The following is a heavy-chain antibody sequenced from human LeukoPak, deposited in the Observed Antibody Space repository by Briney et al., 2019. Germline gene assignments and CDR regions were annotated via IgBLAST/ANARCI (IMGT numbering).Heavy chain of an antibody. D-gene: IGHD3-22*01. CDR1: GYTFTSYD. CDR2: MNPNSGNT. V-gene: IGHV1-8*01. CDR3: AREGGYSLPTAFDI. Sequence: ASVKVSCKASGYTFTSYDINWARQATGQGLEWMGWMNPNSGNTGYAQKFQGRVTMTRNTSISTAYMELSSLRSEDTAVYYCAREGGYSLPTAFDIWGQGTMVTVSS. J-gene: IGHJ3*02.